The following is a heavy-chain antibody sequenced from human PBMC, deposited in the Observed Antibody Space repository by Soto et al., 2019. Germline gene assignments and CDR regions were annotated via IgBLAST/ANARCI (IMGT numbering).Heavy chain of an antibody. CDR1: GYTFTSYA. J-gene: IGHJ6*02. D-gene: IGHD6-13*01. CDR2: INAGNGNT. V-gene: IGHV1-3*01. CDR3: ARDIAAAGPYYYYGMDV. Sequence: ASVKVSCKASGYTFTSYAMHWVRQAPGQRLEWRGWINAGNGNTKYSQKFQGRVTITRDTSASTAYMELSSLRSEDTAVYYCARDIAAAGPYYYYGMDVWGQGTTVTVSS.